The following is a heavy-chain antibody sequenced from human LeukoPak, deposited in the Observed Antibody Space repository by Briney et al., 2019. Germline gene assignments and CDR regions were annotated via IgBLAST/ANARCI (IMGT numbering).Heavy chain of an antibody. CDR1: GYTFTSYY. Sequence: ASVKVSCKASGYTFTSYYMHWVRQAPGQGLEWMGKINPSGGSTSYAQKFQGRVTMTRDTSTSTVYMELSSLRSEDTAVYYCASPDDSGTDSGSYYLLDYWGQGTLVTVSS. D-gene: IGHD1-26*01. J-gene: IGHJ4*02. CDR2: INPSGGST. V-gene: IGHV1-46*01. CDR3: ASPDDSGTDSGSYYLLDY.